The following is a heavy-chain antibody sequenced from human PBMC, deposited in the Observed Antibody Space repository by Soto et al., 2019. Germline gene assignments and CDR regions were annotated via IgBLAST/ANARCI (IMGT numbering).Heavy chain of an antibody. CDR1: GFTFSSYS. D-gene: IGHD2-15*01. J-gene: IGHJ5*02. Sequence: GSLRLSCAASGFTFSSYSMNWVRQAPGKGLEWVSSISSSSSYIYYADSVKGRFTISRDNAKNSLYLQMNSLRAEDTAVYYCARDRSSDGGWFDPWGQGTLVTVSS. CDR2: ISSSSSYI. CDR3: ARDRSSDGGWFDP. V-gene: IGHV3-21*01.